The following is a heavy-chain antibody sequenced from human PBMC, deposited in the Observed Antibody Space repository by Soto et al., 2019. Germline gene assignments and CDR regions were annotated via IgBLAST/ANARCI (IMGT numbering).Heavy chain of an antibody. CDR1: GFTFSSYS. Sequence: EVQLVESGGGLIQPGGSLRLSCAASGFTFSSYSMNWVRQAPGKGLEWISYISSSDINIYYAGSVKGRFTISRDIAKNSLYLQMNSLRAEDTAVYYCARDYGDYVPRNDYWGQGTLVTVSS. V-gene: IGHV3-48*01. D-gene: IGHD4-17*01. CDR2: ISSSDINI. J-gene: IGHJ4*02. CDR3: ARDYGDYVPRNDY.